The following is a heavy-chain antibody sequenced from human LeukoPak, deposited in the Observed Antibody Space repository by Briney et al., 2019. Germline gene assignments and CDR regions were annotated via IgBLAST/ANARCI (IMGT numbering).Heavy chain of an antibody. CDR3: ARSLYYYDSSLDY. J-gene: IGHJ4*02. D-gene: IGHD3-22*01. V-gene: IGHV4-59*10. CDR2: IYTSGST. Sequence: NPSETLSLTCAVYGGSFSGYYWSWIRQPAGKGLEWIGRIYTSGSTNYNPSLKSRVTMSVDTSKNQFSLKLSSVTAADTAVYYCARSLYYYDSSLDYWGQGTLVTVSS. CDR1: GGSFSGYY.